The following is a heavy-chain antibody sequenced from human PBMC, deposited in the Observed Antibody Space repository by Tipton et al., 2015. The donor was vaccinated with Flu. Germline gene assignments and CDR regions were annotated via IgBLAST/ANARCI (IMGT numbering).Heavy chain of an antibody. CDR1: GGSISSYY. CDR2: IYYSGST. CDR3: ARVSSTSSYYFDY. V-gene: IGHV4-59*08. Sequence: TLSLTCTVSGGSISSYYWSWIRQPPGKGLEWIGYIYYSGSTNYNPSLKSRVTISVDTSKNQFSLKLSSVTAADTAVYYCARVSSTSSYYFDYWGQGTLVTVSS. D-gene: IGHD2-2*01. J-gene: IGHJ4*02.